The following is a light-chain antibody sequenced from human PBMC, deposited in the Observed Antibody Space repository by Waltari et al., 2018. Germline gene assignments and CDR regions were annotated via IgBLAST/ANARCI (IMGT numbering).Light chain of an antibody. CDR2: KDS. V-gene: IGLV3-25*03. CDR1: ALPKQY. J-gene: IGLJ1*01. Sequence: SYELTQPPSVSVSPGQTARITCSGDALPKQYADWYQQKPGQAPVLVIYKDSERPSGIPERFSGSSSGTTVTLTISGVQAEDEADYYCKSADSSGTYVFGTGTKVTVL. CDR3: KSADSSGTYV.